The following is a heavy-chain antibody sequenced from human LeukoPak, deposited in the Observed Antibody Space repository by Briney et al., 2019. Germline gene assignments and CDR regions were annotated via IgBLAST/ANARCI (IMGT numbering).Heavy chain of an antibody. J-gene: IGHJ5*02. CDR1: GYTLTELS. D-gene: IGHD1-26*01. V-gene: IGHV1-24*01. CDR2: FDPEDGET. CDR3: VSWAGVKLNNWFDP. Sequence: ASVKVSCKVSGYTLTELSMHWVRQAPGEGLEWMGGFDPEDGETIYARKFQGRVNMTEDTSTDTAYMELSSLTSEDTAVYYCVSWAGVKLNNWFDPWGQGTLVTVSS.